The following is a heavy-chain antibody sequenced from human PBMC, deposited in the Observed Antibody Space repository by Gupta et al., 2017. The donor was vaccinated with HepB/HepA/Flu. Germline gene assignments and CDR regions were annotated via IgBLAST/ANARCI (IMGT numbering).Heavy chain of an antibody. CDR3: ARGRTMIVPYYFDY. CDR1: GGSFSGYY. CDR2: INHRGST. D-gene: IGHD3-22*01. Sequence: QVQLQQWGAGLLTPSETLSLTCAVYGGSFSGYYWSWIRKPPGKGLEWIGEINHRGSTNSNPSLKSRVTISVDTSKNQFSLKLSSVTAADTAVYYCARGRTMIVPYYFDYWGQGTLVTVSS. V-gene: IGHV4-34*01. J-gene: IGHJ4*02.